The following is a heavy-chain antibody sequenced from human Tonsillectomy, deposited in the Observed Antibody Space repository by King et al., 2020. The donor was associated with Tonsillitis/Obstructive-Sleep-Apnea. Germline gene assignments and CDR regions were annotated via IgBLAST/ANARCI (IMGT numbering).Heavy chain of an antibody. V-gene: IGHV4-34*12. CDR2: IFHSGST. CDR3: ARVRHSINHYYYMDV. CDR1: GGSFSGYS. J-gene: IGHJ6*03. D-gene: IGHD2/OR15-2a*01. Sequence: VQLQQWGAGLLKPSETLSLTCAVSGGSFSGYSWSWIRQPPGKGLEWIGEIFHSGSTNYNPSLKSRVTMSVDTSKNQFSLQLSSVTAADTAVYYCARVRHSINHYYYMDVWGKGTTVTVSS.